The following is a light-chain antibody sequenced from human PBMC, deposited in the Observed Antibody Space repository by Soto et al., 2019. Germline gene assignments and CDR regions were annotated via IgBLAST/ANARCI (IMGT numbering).Light chain of an antibody. V-gene: IGLV2-14*01. CDR1: SSDVGNYIF. CDR2: DIN. CDR3: VSYTTSASFV. Sequence: QSALTQPASGSGSPGQSITISCTGTSSDVGNYIFVSWYRQHPGKAPKLMIYDINNRPSGVSNRFSGSKSGNTASLTISGLQAADEADYYCVSYTTSASFVFGTGTTPTVL. J-gene: IGLJ1*01.